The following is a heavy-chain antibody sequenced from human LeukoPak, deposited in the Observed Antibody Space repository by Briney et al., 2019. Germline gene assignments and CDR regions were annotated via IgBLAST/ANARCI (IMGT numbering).Heavy chain of an antibody. CDR2: IYYSGST. J-gene: IGHJ4*02. Sequence: SETLSLTCTVSGGSVSSGSYYWSWLRQPPGTGLEWIGYIYYSGSTNYNPSLKSRVTISVDTSKNQFSLKLSSVTAADTAVYYCARDSVEWGSSGLDYWGQGTLVTVSS. CDR1: GGSVSSGSYY. CDR3: ARDSVEWGSSGLDY. D-gene: IGHD6-19*01. V-gene: IGHV4-61*01.